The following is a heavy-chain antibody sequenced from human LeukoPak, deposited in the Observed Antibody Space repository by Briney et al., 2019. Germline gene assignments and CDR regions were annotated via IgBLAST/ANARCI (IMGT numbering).Heavy chain of an antibody. D-gene: IGHD5-12*01. CDR2: INHSGST. V-gene: IGHV4-34*01. J-gene: IGHJ4*02. Sequence: SETLSLTCAVYGGSFSGYFWNWIRQPPGKGLEWIGEINHSGSTNYNPSLKSRVTISVDTSKNQFSLKLSSVTAADTAVYYCARDDIVATKSLDYWGQGTLVTVSS. CDR3: ARDDIVATKSLDY. CDR1: GGSFSGYF.